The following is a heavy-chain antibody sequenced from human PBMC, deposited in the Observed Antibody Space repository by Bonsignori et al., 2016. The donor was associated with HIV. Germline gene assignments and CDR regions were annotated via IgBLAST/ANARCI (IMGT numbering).Heavy chain of an antibody. V-gene: IGHV5-51*01. Sequence: GESLKISCKASGYSFTTYWIAWVRQMPGKGLEWMGIIFPGDSDTRYSPSFQGQVTMSADKSISTAYLQWSSLKASDSAMYYCATQATYYFDSSGYPGDYWGQGTLVTVSS. CDR2: IFPGDSDT. CDR1: GYSFTTYW. J-gene: IGHJ4*02. D-gene: IGHD3-22*01. CDR3: ATQATYYFDSSGYPGDY.